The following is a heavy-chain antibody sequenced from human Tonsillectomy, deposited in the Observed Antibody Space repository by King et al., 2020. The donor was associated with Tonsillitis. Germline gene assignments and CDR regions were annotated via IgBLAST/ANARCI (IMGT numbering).Heavy chain of an antibody. Sequence: QLVQSGGGLVQPGGSLRLSCSASGFTFNGFAVHWVRQAPGKGLEHLASISFNGGTTFYADSVKGRFTISRGNSENTLYLQMSSLKPEDTAGYHCVGGYDFSRGYSNWFDPWGQGTLVTVSS. CDR3: VGGYDFSRGYSNWFDP. J-gene: IGHJ5*02. CDR1: GFTFNGFA. D-gene: IGHD3-3*01. V-gene: IGHV3-64D*08. CDR2: ISFNGGTT.